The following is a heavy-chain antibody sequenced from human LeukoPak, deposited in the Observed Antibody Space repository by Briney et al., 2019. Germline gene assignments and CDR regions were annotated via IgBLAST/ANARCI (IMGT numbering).Heavy chain of an antibody. J-gene: IGHJ3*02. CDR3: ATRADSRAFEI. V-gene: IGHV3-30*03. CDR2: ISYDGSNK. Sequence: GGSLRLSCAASGFTFNAYSMNWVRQAPGKGLEWVAVISYDGSNKYYADSVKGRFTISRDNSKNTLYLQMNSLRVEDTAVYFCATRADSRAFEIWGQGTMVTVSS. CDR1: GFTFNAYS.